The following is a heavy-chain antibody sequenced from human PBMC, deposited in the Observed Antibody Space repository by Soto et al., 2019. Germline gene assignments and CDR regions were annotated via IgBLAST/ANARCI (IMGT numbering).Heavy chain of an antibody. V-gene: IGHV5-51*01. J-gene: IGHJ5*02. CDR1: GHLFNNHW. CDR3: ARGYFDSGHGYDL. CDR2: IFTRDSET. Sequence: PGESLKISCKGPGHLFNNHWIGWVRQTPGKGLEWMGLIFTRDSETKTSPSFQGHVSFSVDNSINTVYLQWTPLETTDTGIYFCARGYFDSGHGYDLWGQGTLVTVSS. D-gene: IGHD3-10*01.